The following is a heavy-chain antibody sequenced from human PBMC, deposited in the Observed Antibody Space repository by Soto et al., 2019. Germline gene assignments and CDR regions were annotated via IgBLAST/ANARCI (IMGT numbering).Heavy chain of an antibody. CDR2: ISSSSSYI. CDR1: GFTFSSYS. CDR3: ASVGATSVLHAFDI. J-gene: IGHJ3*02. Sequence: GSLRLSCAASGFTFSSYSMNWVRQAPGKGLEWVSSISSSSSYIYYADSVKGRFTISRDNAKNSLYLQMNSLRAEDTAVYYCASVGATSVLHAFDIWGQGTMVTVSS. D-gene: IGHD1-26*01. V-gene: IGHV3-21*01.